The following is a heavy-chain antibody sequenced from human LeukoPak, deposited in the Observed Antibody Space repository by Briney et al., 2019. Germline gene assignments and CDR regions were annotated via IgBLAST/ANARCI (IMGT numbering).Heavy chain of an antibody. CDR3: ARDRPGSMDV. D-gene: IGHD3-10*01. Sequence: GGSLRLSCAVSRFTFSSYGMNWVRQAPGKGLEWVSYISSSSSNIDYADSVKGRFTISRDNAKNSLYLQMISLRAEDTAVYYCARDRPGSMDVWGQGTTVTVSS. V-gene: IGHV3-48*01. CDR1: RFTFSSYG. J-gene: IGHJ6*02. CDR2: ISSSSSNI.